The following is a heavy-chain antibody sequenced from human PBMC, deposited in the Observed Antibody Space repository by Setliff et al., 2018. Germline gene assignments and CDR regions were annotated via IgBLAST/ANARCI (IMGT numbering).Heavy chain of an antibody. Sequence: KTSETLSLTCTVSGGSISSYYWTWIRQPAGRGLEWIGRIYTTGSIAFNPSLNSRVTMSLDKSKNQFSLKLYSVTAADTAVYFCARVRITPYCMDVWGKGTTVTVSS. CDR1: GGSISSYY. CDR2: IYTTGSI. V-gene: IGHV4-4*07. J-gene: IGHJ6*03. D-gene: IGHD3-10*01. CDR3: ARVRITPYCMDV.